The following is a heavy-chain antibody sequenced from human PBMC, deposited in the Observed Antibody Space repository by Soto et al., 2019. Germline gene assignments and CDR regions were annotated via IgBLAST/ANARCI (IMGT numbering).Heavy chain of an antibody. CDR2: ISPYNGNT. J-gene: IGHJ4*02. D-gene: IGHD3-9*01. CDR1: GYTFTNYG. Sequence: GASVKVSCKASGYTFTNYGVRWVRQAPGQGLEWMGWISPYNGNTNYAQKFQGRVTVTADTSTSTAYMELRSLRSDDTAVYFCARDGKEVASGNIFIHWGQGTLVTVS. CDR3: ARDGKEVASGNIFIH. V-gene: IGHV1-18*01.